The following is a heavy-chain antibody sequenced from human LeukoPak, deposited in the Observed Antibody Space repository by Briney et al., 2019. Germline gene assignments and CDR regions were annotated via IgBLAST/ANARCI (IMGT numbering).Heavy chain of an antibody. J-gene: IGHJ6*02. CDR3: ASIGNYANYYYYYGMDV. Sequence: SETLSLTCTVSGGSISSYYWSWIRQPPGKGLEWIGYIYYSGSTNYNPSLKSRVTMSVDTSKNQFSLKLSSVTAADTAVYYCASIGNYANYYYYYGMDVWGQGTTVTVSS. D-gene: IGHD4-11*01. CDR2: IYYSGST. V-gene: IGHV4-59*12. CDR1: GGSISSYY.